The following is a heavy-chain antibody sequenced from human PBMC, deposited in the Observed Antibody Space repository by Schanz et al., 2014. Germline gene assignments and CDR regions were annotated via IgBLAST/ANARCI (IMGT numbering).Heavy chain of an antibody. CDR3: ARDQASTH. V-gene: IGHV3-66*01. J-gene: IGHJ4*02. Sequence: EVQLVESGGGLVQPGGSLRLSCAASGFSISDHTMRWDRQAPGKGLEPVSVTYLGGNTDYADSEKGRFTISRDDSKNTLHLQMNSLRSEDTAIYFCARDQASTHWGQGTPVTVSS. CDR2: TYLGGNT. CDR1: GFSISDHT.